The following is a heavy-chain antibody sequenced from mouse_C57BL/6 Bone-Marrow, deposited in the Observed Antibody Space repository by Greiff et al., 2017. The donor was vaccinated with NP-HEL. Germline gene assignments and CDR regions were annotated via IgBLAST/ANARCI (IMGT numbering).Heavy chain of an antibody. CDR2: IRSKSNNYAT. J-gene: IGHJ4*01. V-gene: IGHV10-1*01. CDR3: VRPFYYYGSSYDYAMDY. Sequence: EVQRVESGGGLVQPKGSLKLSCAASGFSFNTYAMNWVRQAPGKGLEWVARIRSKSNNYATYYADSVKDRFTISRDDSESMLYLQMNNLKTEDTAMYYCVRPFYYYGSSYDYAMDYWGQGTSVTVSS. CDR1: GFSFNTYA. D-gene: IGHD1-1*01.